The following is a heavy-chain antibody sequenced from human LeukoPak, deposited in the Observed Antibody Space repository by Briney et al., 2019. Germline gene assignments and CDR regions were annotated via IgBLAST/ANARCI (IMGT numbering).Heavy chain of an antibody. CDR1: GGSINNYY. CDR2: IYNSGNT. Sequence: SETLSLTCTVSGGSINNYYWSWIRQPPGKGLEWIGYIYNSGNTKYNPSLKSRVTISVDTSKSQFSLKLSSVTAADTAVYYCARISRVRGVVSDYDYWGQGTLVTVSS. V-gene: IGHV4-59*01. CDR3: ARISRVRGVVSDYDY. D-gene: IGHD3-10*01. J-gene: IGHJ4*02.